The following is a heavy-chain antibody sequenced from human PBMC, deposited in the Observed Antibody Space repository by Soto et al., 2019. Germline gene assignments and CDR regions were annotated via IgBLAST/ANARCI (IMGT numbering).Heavy chain of an antibody. CDR2: INRDGSQA. V-gene: IGHV3-7*01. Sequence: GGSLRLSCAASGFTFSSSWMSWVRQAPGKGLEWVANINRDGSQAYYVDSVKGRFTISRDNAKNSLYLQMNSLRVEDTAVYYCAKAARWGQGTPVTVSS. J-gene: IGHJ4*02. CDR3: AKAAR. CDR1: GFTFSSSW.